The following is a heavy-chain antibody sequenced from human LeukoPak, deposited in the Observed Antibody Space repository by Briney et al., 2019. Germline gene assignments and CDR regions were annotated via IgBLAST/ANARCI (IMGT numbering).Heavy chain of an antibody. CDR1: GDSVSSNTDS. V-gene: IGHV6-1*01. Sequence: SQTLSLTCAISGDSVSSNTDSWNWIRQSPSRGLEWLGRTYYRSKWYHDYAVSVKSRITVNPDTSKNQFSLQLNSVTSEDTAVYYCARNLDSWGQGTLVTVSS. CDR3: ARNLDS. D-gene: IGHD1-14*01. CDR2: TYYRSKWYH. J-gene: IGHJ4*02.